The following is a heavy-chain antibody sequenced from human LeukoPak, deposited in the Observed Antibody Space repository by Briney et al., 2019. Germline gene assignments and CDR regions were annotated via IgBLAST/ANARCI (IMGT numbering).Heavy chain of an antibody. V-gene: IGHV3-30*02. D-gene: IGHD3-3*01. Sequence: GGSLRLSCAASGFTFSSYGMHWVRQAPGKRLEWVAFIRFDGTSDFYAASVKARFTISRDNSQNTVSLQLNNLRIEDTALYYCAKTSLSDPSGHYYYMDVWGKGTTVTVSS. CDR1: GFTFSSYG. CDR2: IRFDGTSD. J-gene: IGHJ6*03. CDR3: AKTSLSDPSGHYYYMDV.